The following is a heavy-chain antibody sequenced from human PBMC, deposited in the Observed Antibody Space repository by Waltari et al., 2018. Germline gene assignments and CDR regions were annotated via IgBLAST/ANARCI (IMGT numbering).Heavy chain of an antibody. Sequence: EVQLVESGGDLVQPGRSLRLSCAASGFTFDDYAMHWVRQAPGKGLEWVSGISWNSGSIGYVDSVKGRFTISRDNAKNSLYLQMNSLRAEDTALYYCAKGVYDYGVSPYYYYGMDVWGQGTTVTVSS. CDR3: AKGVYDYGVSPYYYYGMDV. J-gene: IGHJ6*02. CDR1: GFTFDDYA. CDR2: ISWNSGSI. D-gene: IGHD4-17*01. V-gene: IGHV3-9*01.